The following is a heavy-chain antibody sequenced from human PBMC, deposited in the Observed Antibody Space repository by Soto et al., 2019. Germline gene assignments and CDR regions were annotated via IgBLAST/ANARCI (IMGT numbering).Heavy chain of an antibody. D-gene: IGHD6-13*01. CDR3: ATVLIRARIAAAGYAFDI. CDR1: GYTLTELS. CDR2: FDPEDGET. V-gene: IGHV1-24*01. J-gene: IGHJ3*02. Sequence: GASVKVSCKVSGYTLTELSMHWVRQAPGKGLEWMGGFDPEDGETIYAQKFQGRVTMTEDTSTDTAYMELSSLRSEDTAVYCCATVLIRARIAAAGYAFDIWGQGTMVTVSS.